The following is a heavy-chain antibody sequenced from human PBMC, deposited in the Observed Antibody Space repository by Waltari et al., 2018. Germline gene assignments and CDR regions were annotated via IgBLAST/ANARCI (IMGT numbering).Heavy chain of an antibody. D-gene: IGHD1-26*01. CDR3: VRDQGVGGTSLNY. CDR1: GYTYTGYY. J-gene: IGHJ4*02. V-gene: IGHV1-2*02. Sequence: QVQLVQSGAEVKKPGASVKVSCKASGYTYTGYYMHWVRQARGQGLEWVGWVNPSNGATKYAQNFQGRVTMTRDTSISTFYMELSRLRSGDTGMYYCVRDQGVGGTSLNYWGQGTLVTVSS. CDR2: VNPSNGAT.